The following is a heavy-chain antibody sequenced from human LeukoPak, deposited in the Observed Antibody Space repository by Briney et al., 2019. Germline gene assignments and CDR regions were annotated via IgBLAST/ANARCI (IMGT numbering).Heavy chain of an antibody. Sequence: TSETLSLTCTVSCGPLSYRCYHGLGPRAPRGGGLEWIGSIYYSGSTYYNPSLKSRVTISVDTSKNQFSLKLSSVTAADTAVYYCARGLLRFDPWGQGTLVTVSS. D-gene: IGHD3-22*01. CDR3: ARGLLRFDP. J-gene: IGHJ5*02. V-gene: IGHV4-39*01. CDR2: IYYSGST. CDR1: CGPLSYRCYH.